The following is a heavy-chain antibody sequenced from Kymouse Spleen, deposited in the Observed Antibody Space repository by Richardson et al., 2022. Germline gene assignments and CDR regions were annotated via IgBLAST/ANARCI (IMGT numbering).Heavy chain of an antibody. V-gene: IGHV4-61*01. CDR1: GGSVSSGSYY. Sequence: QVQLQESGPGLVKPSETLSLTCTVSGGSVSSGSYYWSWIRQPPGKGLEWIGYIYYSGSTNYNPSLKSRVTISVDTSKNQFSLKLSSVTAADTAVYYCAREGYYDFWSGYYPYYYYYGMDVWGQGTTVTVSS. CDR3: AREGYYDFWSGYYPYYYYYGMDV. D-gene: IGHD3-3*01. CDR2: IYYSGST. J-gene: IGHJ6*02.